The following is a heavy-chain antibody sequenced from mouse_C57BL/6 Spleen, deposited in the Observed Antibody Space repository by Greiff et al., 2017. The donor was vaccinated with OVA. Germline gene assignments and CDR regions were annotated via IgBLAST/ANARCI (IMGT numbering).Heavy chain of an antibody. D-gene: IGHD1-1*01. Sequence: EVQLVESGTVLARPGASVKMSCKTSGYTFTSYWMHWVKQRPGQGLEWIGAIYPGNSDTSYNQKFKGKAKLTAVTSASTAYMELSSLTNEDSAVYYCTRANSPTTTVFDYWGQGTTLTVSS. CDR2: IYPGNSDT. J-gene: IGHJ2*01. V-gene: IGHV1-5*01. CDR3: TRANSPTTTVFDY. CDR1: GYTFTSYW.